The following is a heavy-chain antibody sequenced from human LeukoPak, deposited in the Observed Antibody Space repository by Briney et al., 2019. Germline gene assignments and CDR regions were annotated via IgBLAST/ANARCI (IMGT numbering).Heavy chain of an antibody. V-gene: IGHV1-18*01. CDR1: GYTFTDYG. CDR3: ARDAVGARAFDF. Sequence: ASVKVSCKASGYTFTDYGIHWVRQAPGQGLEWISWGSTFNGHRLYGQRFQGRVTMTTDPSTTTVYMELTSLTSDDTALCYCARDAVGARAFDFWGQGTMVIVSS. CDR2: GSTFNGHR. J-gene: IGHJ3*01. D-gene: IGHD1-26*01.